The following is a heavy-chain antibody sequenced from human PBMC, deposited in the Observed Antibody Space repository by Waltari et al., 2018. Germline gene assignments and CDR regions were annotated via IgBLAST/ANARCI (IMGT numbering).Heavy chain of an antibody. CDR1: GYSFPSSA. CDR3: AREVVPAATIVVNWFDP. D-gene: IGHD2-2*01. V-gene: IGHV7-4-1*02. J-gene: IGHJ5*02. Sequence: QVELVQSGPELKKPGASVKVSCRASGYSFPSSALNWVRQAPGRGFELMGWINTNSGNPTYVQGFTGRFVFSLDTSVSTAFLQINSLEAEDTAVYYCAREVVPAATIVVNWFDPWGQGTLVTVSS. CDR2: INTNSGNP.